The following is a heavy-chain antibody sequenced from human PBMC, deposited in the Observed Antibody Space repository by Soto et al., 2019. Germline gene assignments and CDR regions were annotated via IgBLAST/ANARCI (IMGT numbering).Heavy chain of an antibody. D-gene: IGHD1-1*01. V-gene: IGHV1-69*13. J-gene: IGHJ4*02. CDR1: GGTFSSYA. Sequence: ASVKVSCKASGGTFSSYAISWVRQAPGQGLEWMGGIIPIFGTANYAQKFQGRVTITADESTSTAYMELSSLRSEDTAVYCCARDVWGYNWNHFDYWGQGTLVTVSS. CDR3: ARDVWGYNWNHFDY. CDR2: IIPIFGTA.